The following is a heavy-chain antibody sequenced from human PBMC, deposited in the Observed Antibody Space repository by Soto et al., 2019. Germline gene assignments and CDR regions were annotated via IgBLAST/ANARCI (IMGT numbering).Heavy chain of an antibody. CDR2: ILYTGTT. CDR3: ARLGWGNGDSDY. V-gene: IGHV4-39*01. Sequence: ASETLSLTCTVSGGSISESNYFWGWIRQPPGKGLEWIGSILYTGTTSYNSSPSLKSRVTISVDTSKNQFSLNLSSVIAADTAVYYCARLGWGNGDSDYWGQGTLVTVSS. CDR1: GGSISESNYF. J-gene: IGHJ4*02. D-gene: IGHD3-16*01.